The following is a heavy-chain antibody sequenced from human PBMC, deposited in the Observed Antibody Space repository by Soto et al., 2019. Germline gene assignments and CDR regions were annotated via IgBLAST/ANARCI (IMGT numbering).Heavy chain of an antibody. CDR2: ISSSSSYT. J-gene: IGHJ5*02. D-gene: IGHD3-3*01. CDR1: GFTFSDYY. V-gene: IGHV3-11*06. Sequence: GESLMISCAASGFTFSDYYMSWIRQAPGKGLEWVSYISSSSSYTNYADSVKGRFTISRDNAKNSLYLQMNSLRAEDTAVYYCARGQTYYDFWSGYFSWGQGTLVTVSS. CDR3: ARGQTYYDFWSGYFS.